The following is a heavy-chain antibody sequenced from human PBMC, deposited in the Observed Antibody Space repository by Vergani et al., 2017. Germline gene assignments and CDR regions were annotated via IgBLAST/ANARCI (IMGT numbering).Heavy chain of an antibody. CDR3: ARDFSGRRGY. V-gene: IGHV1-2*02. CDR1: GYTFTVYY. Sequence: QVPLVPSGAEVKTPGASVKVSCKASGYTFTVYYMHWVRQAPGQGLEWMGWIYPNSGGTNYAQKFQGRVTMTRDTSISTAYMELSRLRSDDTAMYYCARDFSGRRGYWGQGTLVTVSS. J-gene: IGHJ4*02. CDR2: IYPNSGGT. D-gene: IGHD1-26*01.